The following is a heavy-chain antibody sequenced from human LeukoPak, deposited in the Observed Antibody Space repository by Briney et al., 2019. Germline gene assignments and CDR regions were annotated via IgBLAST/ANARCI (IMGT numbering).Heavy chain of an antibody. D-gene: IGHD6-13*01. J-gene: IGHJ6*03. V-gene: IGHV3-30*18. CDR1: GFTFSSYG. CDR3: AKGAAAAGTEVYYYYYMDV. CDR2: ISYDGSNK. Sequence: GGSLRLSCAASGFTFSSYGMHWVRQAPGKGLEWVAVISYDGSNKYYADSVKGRFTISRDNSKNTLYLQMNSLRAEDTAVYYCAKGAAAAGTEVYYYYYMDVWGKGTTVTVSS.